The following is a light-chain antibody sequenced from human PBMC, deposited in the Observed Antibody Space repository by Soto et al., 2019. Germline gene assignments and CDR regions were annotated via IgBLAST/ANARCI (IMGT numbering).Light chain of an antibody. V-gene: IGKV3-15*01. J-gene: IGKJ1*01. Sequence: EIVMTQSPATLSVSPGGRATLSCRASQSISATLAWYQQKPGQAAGRLIHGASTRATGFPARFSGSGSGTDFTLTISSLQAEDFAVHYCQQDNNWPCTFGQGTKVDI. CDR3: QQDNNWPCT. CDR2: GAS. CDR1: QSISAT.